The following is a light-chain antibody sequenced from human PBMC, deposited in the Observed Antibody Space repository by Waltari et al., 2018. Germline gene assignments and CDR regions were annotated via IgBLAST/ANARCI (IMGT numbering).Light chain of an antibody. J-gene: IGLJ3*02. V-gene: IGLV2-14*01. CDR2: EVT. CDR3: SSYTSSSVWV. Sequence: QSALTQSASVSGSPGQSITISCTGNSSDLVGYNTVSWYQQHPGKAPKLTIYEVTKRPSGVSNRFSGSKSGNAASLTISGLQAEDEADYYCSSYTSSSVWVFGGGTKLTVL. CDR1: SSDLVGYNT.